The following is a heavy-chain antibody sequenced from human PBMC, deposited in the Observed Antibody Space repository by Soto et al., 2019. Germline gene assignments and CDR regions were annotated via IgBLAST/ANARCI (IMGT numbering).Heavy chain of an antibody. CDR1: GYTFTRYA. CDR3: AREVAIRQIVVILGY. V-gene: IGHV1-3*01. CDR2: INAGNGNT. Sequence: ASVKVSCKASGYTFTRYAMHWVRQAPGQRLEWMGWINAGNGNTKYSQKFQGRVTITRDTSASTAYMELSSLRSEDTAVYYCAREVAIRQIVVILGYWGQGTLVTVSS. J-gene: IGHJ4*02. D-gene: IGHD2-21*01.